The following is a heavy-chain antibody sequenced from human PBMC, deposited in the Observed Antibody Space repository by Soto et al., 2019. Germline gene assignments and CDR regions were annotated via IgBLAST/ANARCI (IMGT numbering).Heavy chain of an antibody. Sequence: PSETLSLTCTVSGGSISSYYWSWIRQPPGKGLEWIGYIYYSGSTNYNPSLKSRVTISVDTSKNQFSLKLSSVTAAGTAVYYCARGYCSGGSCYHLQYWGQGTLVTVSS. D-gene: IGHD2-15*01. V-gene: IGHV4-59*08. CDR3: ARGYCSGGSCYHLQY. CDR1: GGSISSYY. J-gene: IGHJ4*02. CDR2: IYYSGST.